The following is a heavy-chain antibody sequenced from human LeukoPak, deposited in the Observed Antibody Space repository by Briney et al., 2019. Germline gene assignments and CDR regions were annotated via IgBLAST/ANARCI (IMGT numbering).Heavy chain of an antibody. CDR3: ARADSGYEDH. CDR1: AVSCSGYN. CDR2: INHSGST. V-gene: IGHV4-34*01. Sequence: SETLSLTGAGYAVSCSGYNWSWIRQPQGNGLEWIGEINHSGSTNYNTSLKSRVTISVDTSKNQFSLKLSSVTAADTAVYYCARADSGYEDHWGQGTLVTVSS. D-gene: IGHD5-12*01. J-gene: IGHJ4*02.